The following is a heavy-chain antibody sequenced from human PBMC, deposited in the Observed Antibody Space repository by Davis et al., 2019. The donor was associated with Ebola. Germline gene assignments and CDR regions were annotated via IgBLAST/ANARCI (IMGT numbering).Heavy chain of an antibody. V-gene: IGHV3-21*01. J-gene: IGHJ4*02. CDR3: ARTAIRIDS. D-gene: IGHD2-21*01. CDR1: GFTFYTYA. CDR2: ISPSSTYI. Sequence: GGSLRLSCAASGFTFYTYAMSWVRQAPGKGLEWVSTISPSSTYIYYADSVKGRFTISRDNAKNSLFLQMNSLTAEDTAVYYCARTAIRIDSWGQGTPVTVSS.